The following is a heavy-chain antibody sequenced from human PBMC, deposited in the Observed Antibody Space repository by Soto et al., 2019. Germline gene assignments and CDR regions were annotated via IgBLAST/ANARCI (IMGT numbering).Heavy chain of an antibody. D-gene: IGHD6-13*01. J-gene: IGHJ4*02. CDR3: ARTHFSSWHGAGLNY. Sequence: GGSLRLSCAASGFTFSDYYMSWIRQAPGKGLEWASYISSSGSTIYYADSVKGRFTISRDNAKNSLYLQMNSLRAEDTAVYYCARTHFSSWHGAGLNYWGQGTLVTVSS. CDR1: GFTFSDYY. CDR2: ISSSGSTI. V-gene: IGHV3-11*01.